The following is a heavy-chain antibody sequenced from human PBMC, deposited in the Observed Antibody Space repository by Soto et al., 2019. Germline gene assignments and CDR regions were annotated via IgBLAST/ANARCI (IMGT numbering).Heavy chain of an antibody. J-gene: IGHJ5*02. CDR1: GGSISSGDYY. D-gene: IGHD3-10*01. CDR3: ARGVTMVRGVIIPWFDP. Sequence: SETLSLTCTVSGGSISSGDYYWSWIRQPPGKGLEWIGYISYSGSTYYNPSLKSRVTISVDTSKNQFSLKLSSVTAADTAVYYCARGVTMVRGVIIPWFDPWGQGTLVTVSS. CDR2: ISYSGST. V-gene: IGHV4-30-4*01.